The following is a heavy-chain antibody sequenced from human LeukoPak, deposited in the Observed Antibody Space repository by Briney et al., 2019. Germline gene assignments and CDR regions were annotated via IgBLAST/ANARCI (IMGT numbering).Heavy chain of an antibody. CDR1: GGSISSSLYH. CDR2: IYYTGTT. V-gene: IGHV4-39*01. J-gene: IGHJ5*02. CDR3: ARQEIGLRSFDP. Sequence: SETLSLTCTVSGGSISSSLYHWGWIRESPGKNLEWLGSIYYTGTTHYNPSLKSRVTISVDTSKNQFSLNLSSVTAADTAVYYCARQEIGLRSFDPWGQGTLVTVSS. D-gene: IGHD3/OR15-3a*01.